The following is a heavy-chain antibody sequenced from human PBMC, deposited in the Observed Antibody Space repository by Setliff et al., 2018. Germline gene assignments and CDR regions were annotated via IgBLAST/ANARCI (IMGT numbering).Heavy chain of an antibody. CDR3: ARTGTYRYFDS. J-gene: IGHJ4*02. Sequence: ETLSLTCTVSGGSISSGVYYWGWIRQPPGKGLEWIGRIYHGGKTYYNTSLESRLTISVDTSKNQFSLKLRSVTAADTAVYYCARTGTYRYFDSWGQRTLVTVSS. CDR2: IYHGGKT. CDR1: GGSISSGVYY. D-gene: IGHD1-1*01. V-gene: IGHV4-39*01.